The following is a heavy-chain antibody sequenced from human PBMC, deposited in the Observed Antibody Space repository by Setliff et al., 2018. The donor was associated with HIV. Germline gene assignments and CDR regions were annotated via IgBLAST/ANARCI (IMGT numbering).Heavy chain of an antibody. Sequence: SGGSLRLSCAASGFTFDDYAMHWVRQAPGKGLEWVSGISWNSGSIGYADSVKGRFTISRDNSKSSLFLQMDSLRAEDTAFYYCAALGYSSTWNYWGQGTLVTAPQ. CDR1: GFTFDDYA. J-gene: IGHJ4*02. CDR3: AALGYSSTWNY. CDR2: ISWNSGSI. V-gene: IGHV3-9*01. D-gene: IGHD6-13*01.